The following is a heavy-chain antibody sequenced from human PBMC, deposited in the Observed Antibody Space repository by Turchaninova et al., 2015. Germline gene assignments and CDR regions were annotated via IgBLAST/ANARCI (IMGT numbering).Heavy chain of an antibody. D-gene: IGHD2-15*01. J-gene: IGHJ4*02. CDR2: IYHDGTT. CDR3: ARVCSGGRCLDY. Sequence: QVQLQESGPGLVKPSETLSLTCAVSGYSISSGYYWGWMRKAHGKGLEWSGTIYHDGTTYFNPSLRSRVTISVDTSRDHFSLKLGSVTAAGTAVYSCARVCSGGRCLDYWGQGTLVTVSS. CDR1: GYSISSGYY. V-gene: IGHV4-38-2*01.